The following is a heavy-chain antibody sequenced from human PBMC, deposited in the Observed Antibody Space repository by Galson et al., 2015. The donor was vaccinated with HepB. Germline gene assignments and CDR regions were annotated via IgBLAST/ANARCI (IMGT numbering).Heavy chain of an antibody. V-gene: IGHV3-64D*06. CDR1: GFTFSSYA. J-gene: IGHJ4*02. D-gene: IGHD5-12*01. CDR3: VKGSYSGYEGYFDY. Sequence: SLRLSCAASGFTFSSYAMHWVRQAPGKGLEYVSAISSNGGSTYYADSVKGRFTISRDNSKNTLYLQMSSLRAEDTAVYYCVKGSYSGYEGYFDYWGQGTLVTVSS. CDR2: ISSNGGST.